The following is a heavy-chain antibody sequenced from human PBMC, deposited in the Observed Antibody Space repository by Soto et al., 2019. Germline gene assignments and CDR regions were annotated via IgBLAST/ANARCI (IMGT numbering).Heavy chain of an antibody. CDR2: IYYSGST. J-gene: IGHJ4*02. CDR1: GGSISSGDYY. Sequence: PSETLSLTCTVSGGSISSGDYYWSWIRQPPGKGLEWIGYIYYSGSTYYNPSLKSRVTISVDTSKNQFSLKLSSVTAADTAVYYCAREGGYYDSSGYPHLRPWGQGTMVTVFS. V-gene: IGHV4-30-4*01. D-gene: IGHD3-22*01. CDR3: AREGGYYDSSGYPHLRP.